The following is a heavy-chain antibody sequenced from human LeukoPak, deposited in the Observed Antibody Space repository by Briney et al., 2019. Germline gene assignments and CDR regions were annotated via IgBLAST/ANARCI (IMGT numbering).Heavy chain of an antibody. J-gene: IGHJ6*03. CDR1: GGSFSGYY. CDR2: INHSGST. Sequence: KPSETLSLTCAVYGGSFSGYYWSWIRQPPGKGLEWIGEINHSGSTNYNPSLKSRVTISVDTSKNQFSLKLSSVTAADTAVYYCARVRGARYCSSTSCCGGDWNYSRYYYYMDVWGKGTTVTVSS. D-gene: IGHD2-2*01. CDR3: ARVRGARYCSSTSCCGGDWNYSRYYYYMDV. V-gene: IGHV4-34*01.